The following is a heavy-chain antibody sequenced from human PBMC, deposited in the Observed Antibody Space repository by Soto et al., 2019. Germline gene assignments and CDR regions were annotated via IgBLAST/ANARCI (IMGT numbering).Heavy chain of an antibody. CDR2: IKEDGSET. V-gene: IGHV3-7*01. Sequence: EVQLVESGGGLVQPGGSRRVSCTASGFIFNSYWMSWVRQAPGKGLEWVANIKEDGSETYYVDSVKGRFTISRDNAKNSLYLQMHSLRAEDTAVYYCARRGDDFDSWGQGTQVTVAS. CDR3: ARRGDDFDS. D-gene: IGHD4-17*01. CDR1: GFIFNSYW. J-gene: IGHJ4*02.